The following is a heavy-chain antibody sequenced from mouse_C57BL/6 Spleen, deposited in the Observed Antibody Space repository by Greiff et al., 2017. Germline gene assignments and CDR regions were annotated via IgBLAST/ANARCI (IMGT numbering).Heavy chain of an antibody. CDR2: IDPETGGT. CDR3: TPYYYGSKNYAMDY. V-gene: IGHV1-15*01. CDR1: GYTFTDYE. D-gene: IGHD1-1*01. J-gene: IGHJ4*01. Sequence: VQLQQSGAELVRPGASVTLSCKASGYTFTDYEMHWVKQTPVHGLEWIGAIDPETGGTAYNQKFKGKAILTADKSSSTAYMELRSLTSEDSAVYYCTPYYYGSKNYAMDYWGQGTSVTVSS.